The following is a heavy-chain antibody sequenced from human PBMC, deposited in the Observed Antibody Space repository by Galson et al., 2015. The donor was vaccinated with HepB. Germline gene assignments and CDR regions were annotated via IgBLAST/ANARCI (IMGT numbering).Heavy chain of an antibody. CDR1: EFTFSIYT. CDR2: ISTGSNNI. V-gene: IGHV3-21*01. D-gene: IGHD3-9*01. Sequence: SLRLSCAASEFTFSIYTMNWVRQAPGKGLAWVSSISTGSNNIYYGGSMKGRFTISRDNAKNSLYLQMNSLRAEDTAIYHCARDLGVDGCNSLVYFDLGARGPLFTASS. CDR3: ARDLGVDGCNSLVYFDL. J-gene: IGHJ2*01.